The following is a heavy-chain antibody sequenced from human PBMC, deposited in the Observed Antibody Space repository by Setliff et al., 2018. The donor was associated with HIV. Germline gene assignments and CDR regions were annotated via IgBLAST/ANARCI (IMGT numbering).Heavy chain of an antibody. CDR2: INHSGST. Sequence: PSETLSLTCAVYGGSFSGYYWSWIRQPPGKGLEWIGGINHSGSTNYSPSLKSRVTISVDMSKNQFSLRLSSVTAADTAVYYCARHRRPLGNYRDAVDIWGQGTMVTVSS. CDR1: GGSFSGYY. V-gene: IGHV4-34*01. J-gene: IGHJ3*02. D-gene: IGHD3-10*01. CDR3: ARHRRPLGNYRDAVDI.